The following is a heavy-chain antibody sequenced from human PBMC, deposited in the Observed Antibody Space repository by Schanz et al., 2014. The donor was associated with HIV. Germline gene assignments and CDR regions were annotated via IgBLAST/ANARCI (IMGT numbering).Heavy chain of an antibody. V-gene: IGHV1-69*01. J-gene: IGHJ2*01. CDR1: GGTFSSYA. CDR2: FIPIFGTT. CDR3: ASQYSTYDSSRRYHWYFDL. D-gene: IGHD4-4*01. Sequence: QVQLVQSGAEVKKPGSSVKVSCKASGGTFSSYAISWVRQAPGQGLEWMGGFIPIFGTTNYAQKFQGRVKIAADESTSTTYLELSSLRSEDTAVYYCASQYSTYDSSRRYHWYFDLWGRGTLVTVSS.